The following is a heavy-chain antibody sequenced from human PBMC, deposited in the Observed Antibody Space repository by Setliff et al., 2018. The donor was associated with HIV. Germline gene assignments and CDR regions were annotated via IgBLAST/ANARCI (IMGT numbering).Heavy chain of an antibody. J-gene: IGHJ5*02. V-gene: IGHV4-38-2*01. CDR1: YYSVNSDYH. D-gene: IGHD6-19*01. Sequence: SETLSLTCVVSYYSVNSDYHWGWIRQSPGRGLQWIGHIYRSGSTYYNLSLGGRVTMSIDTSKDQFSLKLTSLTAADTAVYYCARIWLHKDADIPRFDPWGQGILVTVSS. CDR3: ARIWLHKDADIPRFDP. CDR2: IYRSGST.